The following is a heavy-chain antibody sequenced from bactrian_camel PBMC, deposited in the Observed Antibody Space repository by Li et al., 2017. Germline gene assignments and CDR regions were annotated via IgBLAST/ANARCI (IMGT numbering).Heavy chain of an antibody. CDR2: FWDKGGGLT. D-gene: IGHD6*01. CDR3: AKDLNASWQPDY. Sequence: HVQLVESGGGSVQAGGSLRLSCVVHGLRLSSMCMGWFRQPPGKEREDVAVFWDKGGGLTYYADSVKGRFTISQDNAKNTLYLQLNSLKTDDTAMYYCAKDLNASWQPDYWGQGTQVTVS. V-gene: IGHV3S1*01. CDR1: GLRLSSMC. J-gene: IGHJ4*01.